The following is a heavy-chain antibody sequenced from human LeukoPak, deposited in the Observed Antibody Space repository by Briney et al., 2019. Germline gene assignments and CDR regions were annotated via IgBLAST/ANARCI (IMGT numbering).Heavy chain of an antibody. J-gene: IGHJ4*02. CDR2: INSDGSST. CDR1: GFTFSSYW. V-gene: IGHV3-74*01. Sequence: GGSLRLSCAASGFTFSSYWMHWVRQAPGKGLVWVSRINSDGSSTSYADSVKGRFTISRDNAKNTLYLQMNSLRAEDTAVYYCERKGRGSYYLRYGGRGTLVTVSS. CDR3: ERKGRGSYYLRY. D-gene: IGHD1-26*01.